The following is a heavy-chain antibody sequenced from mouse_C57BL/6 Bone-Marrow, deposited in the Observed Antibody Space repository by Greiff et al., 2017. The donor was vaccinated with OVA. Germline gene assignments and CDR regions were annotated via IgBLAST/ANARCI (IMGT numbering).Heavy chain of an antibody. CDR2: ILPGSGST. J-gene: IGHJ1*03. V-gene: IGHV1-9*01. CDR1: GYTFTGYW. CDR3: AVHYYGSSHWYFDV. Sequence: QVQLQQSGAELMKPGASVKLSCKATGYTFTGYWIEWVKQRPGHGLEWIGDILPGSGSTNYNEKFKGKATFTADTSSNTAYMQLSILTTEDSAIYYCAVHYYGSSHWYFDVWGTGTTVTVSS. D-gene: IGHD1-1*01.